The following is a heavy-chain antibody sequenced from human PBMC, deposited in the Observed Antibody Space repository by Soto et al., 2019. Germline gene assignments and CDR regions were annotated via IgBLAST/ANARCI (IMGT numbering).Heavy chain of an antibody. CDR2: IIPIFGAA. J-gene: IGHJ3*02. CDR1: GGTFSSYA. D-gene: IGHD3-22*01. V-gene: IGHV1-69*13. Sequence: ASVKVSCKASGGTFSSYAISWVRQAPGQGLEWMGGIIPIFGAANYAQKFQGRVTITADESTSTAYMELSSLRSEDTAVYYCARNPNYYDSSGYYPFSAFDIWAKGQWSPSPQ. CDR3: ARNPNYYDSSGYYPFSAFDI.